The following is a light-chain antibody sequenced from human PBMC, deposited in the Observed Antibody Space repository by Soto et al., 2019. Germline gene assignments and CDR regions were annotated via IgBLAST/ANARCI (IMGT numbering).Light chain of an antibody. CDR3: CSYAGSSTYV. J-gene: IGLJ1*01. V-gene: IGLV2-23*02. CDR2: EVS. CDR1: SSDVGSYNL. Sequence: QSALTQPASVSGSPGQSITISCTGTSSDVGSYNLVSWYQQHPGKAPKVMIYEVSKRPSGVPNRFSGSKSGNTASLTISGLQAEDEADYYCCSYAGSSTYVFGTGNRSPS.